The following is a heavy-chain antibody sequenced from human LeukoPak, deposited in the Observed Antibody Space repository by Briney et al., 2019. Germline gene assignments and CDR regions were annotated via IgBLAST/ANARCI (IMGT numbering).Heavy chain of an antibody. J-gene: IGHJ4*02. D-gene: IGHD5-18*01. CDR1: GFTFSSYE. CDR3: ARDLNVDTAMVTYYFDY. CDR2: ISSSGSNI. V-gene: IGHV3-48*03. Sequence: GGSLRLSCAASGFTFSSYEMNWVRQAPGKGLEWVSYISSSGSNIHYADSVKGRFTISRDNAKNSLYLQMNSLRAEDTAVYYCARDLNVDTAMVTYYFDYWGQGTLVTVSS.